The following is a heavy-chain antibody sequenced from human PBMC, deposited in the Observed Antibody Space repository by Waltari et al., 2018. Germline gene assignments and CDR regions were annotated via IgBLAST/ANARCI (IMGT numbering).Heavy chain of an antibody. D-gene: IGHD3-10*01. CDR1: GFTFSTYS. Sequence: EARLEESGGGLEQPGKSLRLSCSASGFTFSTYSMTWVLQAPGKGLEWVSSISDDGQTSFYADSVKGRCIISRDNSKSTLFLHLNSLRGDDTARYYCAKGIRATATYFYMDVWGKGTTVTVSS. CDR2: ISDDGQTS. CDR3: AKGIRATATYFYMDV. V-gene: IGHV3-23*04. J-gene: IGHJ6*03.